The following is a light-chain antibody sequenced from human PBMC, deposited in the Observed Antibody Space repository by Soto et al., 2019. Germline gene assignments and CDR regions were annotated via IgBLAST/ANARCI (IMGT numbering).Light chain of an antibody. CDR2: EVR. V-gene: IGLV2-14*01. J-gene: IGLJ1*01. Sequence: QSALTQPASVSGSRGQSITISCTGTSSDIGGYDYVSWYQQRPGKAPKLMIYEVRYRPSGVSNRFSGSKSGNTASLTISVLQAEDEADYYCCSYTRTSNHYFFGSGTKLTVL. CDR3: CSYTRTSNHYF. CDR1: SSDIGGYDY.